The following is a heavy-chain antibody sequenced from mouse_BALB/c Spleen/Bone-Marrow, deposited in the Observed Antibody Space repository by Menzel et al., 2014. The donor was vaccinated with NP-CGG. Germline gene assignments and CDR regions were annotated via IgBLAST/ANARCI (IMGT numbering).Heavy chain of an antibody. Sequence: LVKTGASVKISCKASGYSFTGYYKHWVKKSHGKSLEWIGYISCYNGATSYNQKFKGKATFTVDTSSSTAYMQFNSLTSEDSAVYYCARVGGRYYFDYWGQGTTLTVSS. D-gene: IGHD1-1*01. V-gene: IGHV1S34*01. CDR1: GYSFTGYY. CDR3: ARVGGRYYFDY. CDR2: ISCYNGAT. J-gene: IGHJ2*01.